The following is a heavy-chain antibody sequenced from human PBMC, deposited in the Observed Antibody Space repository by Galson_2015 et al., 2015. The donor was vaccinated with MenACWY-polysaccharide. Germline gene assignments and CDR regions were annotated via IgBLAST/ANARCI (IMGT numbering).Heavy chain of an antibody. CDR2: IQNVGSPK. D-gene: IGHD6-19*01. CDR3: ARESSRIVFHSFDI. Sequence: SLRLSCAASGLTFRSSGMHWVRQAPGKGLEWVALIQNVGSPKAYADSVKGRFTISRDNSKNTLYLEMKSLRAEDTAVYYCARESSRIVFHSFDIWGQGTMVTVTS. J-gene: IGHJ3*02. CDR1: GLTFRSSG. V-gene: IGHV3-33*05.